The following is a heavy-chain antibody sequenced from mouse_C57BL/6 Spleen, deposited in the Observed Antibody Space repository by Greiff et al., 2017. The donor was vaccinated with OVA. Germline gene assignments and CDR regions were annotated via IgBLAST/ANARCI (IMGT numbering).Heavy chain of an antibody. D-gene: IGHD1-1*01. J-gene: IGHJ4*01. CDR1: GFTFSDYG. Sequence: EVKLMESGGGLVKPGGSLKLSCAASGFTFSDYGMHWVRQAPEKGLEWVAYISSGSSTIYYADTVKGRFTISRDNAKHTLFLQMTSLGSDDTAMYYCARPTVVSTPMDYWGQGTSVTVSS. CDR3: ARPTVVSTPMDY. CDR2: ISSGSSTI. V-gene: IGHV5-17*01.